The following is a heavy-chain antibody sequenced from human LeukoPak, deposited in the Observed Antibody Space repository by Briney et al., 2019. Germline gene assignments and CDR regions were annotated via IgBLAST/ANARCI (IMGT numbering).Heavy chain of an antibody. CDR3: ARGPVLDYVSGGYYYFDY. V-gene: IGHV4-34*01. D-gene: IGHD3-22*01. CDR2: ISHSGST. CDR1: GGSFSDYY. Sequence: SETLSLTCAVYGGSFSDYYWSWICQPPGKGLEWIGEISHSGSTNYNPSLKSRVRISVDTSKNQFSLNLNSVTAADTAVYYCARGPVLDYVSGGYYYFDYWGQGMLVTVSS. J-gene: IGHJ4*02.